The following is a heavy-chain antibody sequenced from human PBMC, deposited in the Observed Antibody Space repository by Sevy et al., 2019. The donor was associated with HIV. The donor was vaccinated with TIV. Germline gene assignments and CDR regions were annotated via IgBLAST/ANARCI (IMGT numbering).Heavy chain of an antibody. Sequence: ASVKVSCKVSGGSFSNSDVIWVRQAPGQGLEWMGRIIPRFGTANYAQRFQGRVTITADESTGTVFMELSRLRSEDTALFYGARVGGAREGYDYVGSSFIDHWGQGTLVTVSS. CDR1: GGSFSNSD. J-gene: IGHJ4*02. CDR3: ARVGGAREGYDYVGSSFIDH. CDR2: IIPRFGTA. V-gene: IGHV1-69*13. D-gene: IGHD3-16*01.